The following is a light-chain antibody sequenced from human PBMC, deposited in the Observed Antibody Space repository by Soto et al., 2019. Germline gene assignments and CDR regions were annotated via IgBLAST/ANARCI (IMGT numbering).Light chain of an antibody. V-gene: IGKV1-39*01. J-gene: IGKJ5*01. CDR3: QQSYSTPIT. CDR2: AAS. Sequence: DLQMTQSPSSLSASVGDRVTLPCPASQSISSYLNWYQQKPGKAPKLLIYAASSLQSGVPSRFSGSGSGTDFTLTISSLQPEDFATYYCQQSYSTPITFGQGTRLEIK. CDR1: QSISSY.